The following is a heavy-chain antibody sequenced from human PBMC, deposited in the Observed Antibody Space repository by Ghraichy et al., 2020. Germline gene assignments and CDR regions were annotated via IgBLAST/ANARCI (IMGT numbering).Heavy chain of an antibody. Sequence: GGSLRLSCAASGFTFSSYSMNWVRQAPGKGLEWVSSISSSSSYIDYADSVKGRFTISRDNAKNSLYLQMNSLRAEDTAVYYCARDCRSSTSCRRLEYLDLWSRGTRVPGSS. D-gene: IGHD2-2*01. CDR1: GFTFSSYS. CDR3: ARDCRSSTSCRRLEYLDL. CDR2: ISSSSSYI. V-gene: IGHV3-21*01. J-gene: IGHJ2*01.